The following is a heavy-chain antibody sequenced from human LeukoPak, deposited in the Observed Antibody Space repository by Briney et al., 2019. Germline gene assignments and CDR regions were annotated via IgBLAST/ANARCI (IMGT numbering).Heavy chain of an antibody. CDR3: ARGYCTGGNCYSFGY. J-gene: IGHJ4*02. CDR1: GYTFTSYG. CDR2: ISAYNGNT. V-gene: IGHV1-18*01. Sequence: ASVKVSCKASGYTFTSYGISWVRQAPGQGLEWMGWISAYNGNTNYAQKLQGRVTMTTDTSTSTAYMELRSLRSDDTAVYYCARGYCTGGNCYSFGYWGQGTLVTVSS. D-gene: IGHD2-8*02.